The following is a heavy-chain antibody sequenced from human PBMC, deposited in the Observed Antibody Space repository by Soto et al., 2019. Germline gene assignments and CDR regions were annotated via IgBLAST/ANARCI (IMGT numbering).Heavy chain of an antibody. J-gene: IGHJ6*02. D-gene: IGHD3-10*01. CDR3: ARQGFGPLHGLVDV. Sequence: QVQLQESGPGLVKPSETLSLSCTVSGGSISSYYWSWFRQSPGKRMEWIGYVHHSWGSSYNPSIQSGVAISLDTSKSQFSLKVTSVTATDSAVYYCARQGFGPLHGLVDVWGQGTTVTVSS. V-gene: IGHV4-59*08. CDR2: VHHSWGS. CDR1: GGSISSYY.